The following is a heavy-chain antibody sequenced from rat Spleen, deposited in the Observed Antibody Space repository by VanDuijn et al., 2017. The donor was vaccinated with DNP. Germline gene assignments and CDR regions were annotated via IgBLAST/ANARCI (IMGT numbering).Heavy chain of an antibody. CDR3: ATNPPYFDY. D-gene: IGHD3-4*01. CDR2: ISTGGGNT. CDR1: GFTSTTYW. J-gene: IGHJ2*01. Sequence: EVQLVETGGGPVLPGRSLNLSCVASGFTSTTYWLYWVRQAPTKGLEWVASISTGGGNTYYRDSVKGRFTISRDNAKNTQYLQMDSLRSEDTATYYCATNPPYFDYWGQGVMVTVSS. V-gene: IGHV5S13*01.